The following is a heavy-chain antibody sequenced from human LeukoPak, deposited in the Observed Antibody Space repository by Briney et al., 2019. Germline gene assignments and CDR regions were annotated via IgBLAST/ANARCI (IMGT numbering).Heavy chain of an antibody. CDR2: IKQDGSEK. Sequence: GGSLRLSCAVSGLTFNNYWMSWVRQAPGKGLEWVANIKQDGSEKFYVDPVKGRFTISRDNAENSLYLQMNSLRAEDTAVFYCARGRYCSGGGCHYFDYWGQGTLVTVSS. CDR3: ARGRYCSGGGCHYFDY. J-gene: IGHJ4*02. CDR1: GLTFNNYW. D-gene: IGHD2-15*01. V-gene: IGHV3-7*01.